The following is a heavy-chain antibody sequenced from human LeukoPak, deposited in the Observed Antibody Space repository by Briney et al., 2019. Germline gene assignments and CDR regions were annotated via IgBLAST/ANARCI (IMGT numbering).Heavy chain of an antibody. CDR2: ISGSGGST. CDR1: GFTSSSYA. J-gene: IGHJ3*02. D-gene: IGHD6-13*01. CDR3: AKDSPSSWYSNDAFDI. V-gene: IGHV3-23*01. Sequence: GGSLRLSCAASGFTSSSYAMSWVRQAPGKGLEWVSAISGSGGSTYYADSVKGRFTISRDNSKNTLYLQMNSLRAEDTAVYYCAKDSPSSWYSNDAFDIWGQGTMVTVSS.